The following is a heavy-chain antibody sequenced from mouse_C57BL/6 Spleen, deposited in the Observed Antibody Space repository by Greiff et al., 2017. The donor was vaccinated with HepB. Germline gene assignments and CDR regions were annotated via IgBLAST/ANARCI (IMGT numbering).Heavy chain of an antibody. Sequence: EVKLEESGPELVKPGASVKISCKASGYSFTGYYMNWVKQSPEKSLEWIGEINPSTGGTTYNQKFKAKATLTVDKSSSTAYMQLKSLTSEDSAVYYCARSQSNYAFAYWGQGTLVTVSA. CDR2: INPSTGGT. J-gene: IGHJ3*01. V-gene: IGHV1-42*01. CDR3: ARSQSNYAFAY. D-gene: IGHD2-5*01. CDR1: GYSFTGYY.